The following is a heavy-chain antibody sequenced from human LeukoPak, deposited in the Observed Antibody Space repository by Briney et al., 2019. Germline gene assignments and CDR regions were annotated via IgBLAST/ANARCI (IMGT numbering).Heavy chain of an antibody. CDR2: IYTSGST. D-gene: IGHD2-8*01. CDR1: GASISSYY. J-gene: IGHJ4*02. CDR3: AREREDIKLMLYAYYFDY. V-gene: IGHV4-4*07. Sequence: SETLSLTCTVSGASISSYYWSWIRQPAGKGLEWIGRIYTSGSTNYNPSLKSRVTMSVDTSENQFSLKLSSVTAADTAVYYCAREREDIKLMLYAYYFDYWAREPWSPSPQ.